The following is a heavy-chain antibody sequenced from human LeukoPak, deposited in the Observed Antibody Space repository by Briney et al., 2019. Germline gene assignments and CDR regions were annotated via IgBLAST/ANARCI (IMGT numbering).Heavy chain of an antibody. Sequence: GGSLRLSCAASGFTFSAYAISWVRQAPGKGLEWVSAISGSGGITYYAGSVKGRFTISRGNSKNTLYLQMNSLRAEDTAVYYCAKHDPRRVVITNWFDPWDQGTLVTVSS. CDR1: GFTFSAYA. J-gene: IGHJ5*02. D-gene: IGHD3-22*01. CDR3: AKHDPRRVVITNWFDP. V-gene: IGHV3-23*01. CDR2: ISGSGGIT.